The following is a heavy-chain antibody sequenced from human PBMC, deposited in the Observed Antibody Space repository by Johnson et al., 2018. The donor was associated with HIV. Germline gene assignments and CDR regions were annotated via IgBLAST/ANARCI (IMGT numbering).Heavy chain of an antibody. D-gene: IGHD1-26*01. CDR2: ISWNSGSI. CDR1: GFTFDDYA. V-gene: IGHV3-9*01. J-gene: IGHJ3*02. Sequence: VQLVESGGGLVQPGRSLRLSCAASGFTFDDYAMHWVRQAPGKGLEGVSGISWNSGSIGYADSVKGRFTISRDNAKNSLYLQMNSLRAEDTALYYCARAVLVGATNADAFDIWGQGTMVTVSS. CDR3: ARAVLVGATNADAFDI.